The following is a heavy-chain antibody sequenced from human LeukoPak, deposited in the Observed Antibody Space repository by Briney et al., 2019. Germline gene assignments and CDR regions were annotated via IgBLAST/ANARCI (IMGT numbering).Heavy chain of an antibody. CDR3: AKDLGSGSYYGFDY. Sequence: PGGSLRLSCAASGFTFDDYAMHWVRQAPGKGLEWVSGISWNSGSIGYADSVKGRFTISRDNAKNSLYLQMNSLRAEDTALYYCAKDLGSGSYYGFDYWGQGTLVTVS. CDR2: ISWNSGSI. J-gene: IGHJ4*02. CDR1: GFTFDDYA. D-gene: IGHD3-10*01. V-gene: IGHV3-9*01.